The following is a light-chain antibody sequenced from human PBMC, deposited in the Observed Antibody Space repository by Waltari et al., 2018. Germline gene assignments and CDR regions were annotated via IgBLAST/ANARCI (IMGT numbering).Light chain of an antibody. CDR3: GTWDASLGGI. V-gene: IGLV1-51*02. CDR2: ENN. CDR1: SSKIGNNY. Sequence: QSVLTQPPSVSAAPGQTVTISCSADSSKIGNNYVSWYQHFPGTAPKLLIYENNRRPSGIPDQFSGSKSGTSATLGITGLQTGDEADYYCGTWDASLGGIFGTGTKVTVL. J-gene: IGLJ1*01.